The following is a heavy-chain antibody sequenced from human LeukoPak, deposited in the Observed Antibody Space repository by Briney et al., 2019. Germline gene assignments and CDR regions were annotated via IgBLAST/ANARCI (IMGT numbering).Heavy chain of an antibody. V-gene: IGHV1-18*01. Sequence: ASVKVSCKASGYSFTNYGISWVRQAPGQGLQWMGWISTYNTNTNYAQKLQGRVTMTTDTSTSTAYMELRSLRSDDTAVYYCARDASSGSYDSNLDYWGQGTLVTVSS. CDR2: ISTYNTNT. CDR1: GYSFTNYG. CDR3: ARDASSGSYDSNLDY. D-gene: IGHD1-26*01. J-gene: IGHJ4*02.